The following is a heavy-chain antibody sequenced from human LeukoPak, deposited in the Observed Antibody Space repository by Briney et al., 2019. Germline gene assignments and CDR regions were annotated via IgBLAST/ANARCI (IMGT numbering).Heavy chain of an antibody. CDR3: ARSPLSSSGWYRAEY. Sequence: SETLSLICSVSGGSIRLYYWNWIRQSAGKRLEWIGRIDGSGSSTYSPSLGSRVTMSVDSSKSQISLKLISVTAADTAVYYCARSPLSSSGWYRAEYWGQGIRVTVSS. CDR2: IDGSGSS. CDR1: GGSIRLYY. V-gene: IGHV4-4*07. D-gene: IGHD6-19*01. J-gene: IGHJ4*02.